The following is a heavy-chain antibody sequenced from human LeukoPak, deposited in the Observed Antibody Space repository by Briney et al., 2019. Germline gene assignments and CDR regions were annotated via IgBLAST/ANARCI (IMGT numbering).Heavy chain of an antibody. J-gene: IGHJ4*02. CDR2: IIPIFGTA. CDR1: GGTFSSYA. Sequence: SVKVSCKASGGTFSSYAISWVRQAPGQGLEWMGRIIPIFGTANYAQKFQGRVTITTDESASTAYMELSSLRSEDTAVYYCAVGALSYGLEGQSDWGQGTLVTVSS. V-gene: IGHV1-69*05. D-gene: IGHD5-18*01. CDR3: AVGALSYGLEGQSD.